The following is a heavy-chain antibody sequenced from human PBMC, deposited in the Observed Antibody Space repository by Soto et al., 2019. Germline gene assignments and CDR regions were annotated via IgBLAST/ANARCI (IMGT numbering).Heavy chain of an antibody. CDR3: ARPLRFGYYYYYGMDV. V-gene: IGHV5-10-1*01. D-gene: IGHD3-3*01. J-gene: IGHJ6*02. CDR2: IDPSDSYT. CDR1: GYSFTSYW. Sequence: VESLKSSWEGCGYSFTSYWMSWVHQLPGKGLEWMGRIDPSDSYTNYSTSFQGHVTIPADKSISTAYLQWSSLKASDTAMYYCARPLRFGYYYYYGMDVWGQGTTVTVSS.